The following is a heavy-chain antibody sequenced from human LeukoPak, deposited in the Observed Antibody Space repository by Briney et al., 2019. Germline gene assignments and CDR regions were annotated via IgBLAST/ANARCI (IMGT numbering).Heavy chain of an antibody. CDR2: IYYSGST. D-gene: IGHD3-16*02. CDR3: ARVYDYVWGSYRLLDAFDI. CDR1: GGSISSYY. Sequence: PSETLSLTCTVSGGSISSYYWSWIRQPPGKGLEWIGYIYYSGSTNYNPSLKSRVTISVDTSKNQFSLKLSSVTAADTAVYYCARVYDYVWGSYRLLDAFDIWGQGTMVTVSS. J-gene: IGHJ3*02. V-gene: IGHV4-59*01.